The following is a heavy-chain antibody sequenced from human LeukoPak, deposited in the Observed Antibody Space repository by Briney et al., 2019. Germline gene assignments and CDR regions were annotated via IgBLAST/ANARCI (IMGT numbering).Heavy chain of an antibody. D-gene: IGHD5-18*01. CDR2: VST. J-gene: IGHJ4*02. Sequence: SETLSLTCTVSGXSISSSSHYWGWIRQPPGKGLEWIGVSTYYNPSLKNRVTISRDTSKNQFSLKLSSVTAADTAIYYCARAGYSYGIISYFDSWGQGTLVTVSS. CDR3: ARAGYSYGIISYFDS. V-gene: IGHV4-39*01. CDR1: GXSISSSSHY.